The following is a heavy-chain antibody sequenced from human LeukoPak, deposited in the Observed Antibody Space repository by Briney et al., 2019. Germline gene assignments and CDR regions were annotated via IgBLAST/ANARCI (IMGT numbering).Heavy chain of an antibody. J-gene: IGHJ3*02. CDR3: ASTMATIPFSAFDI. CDR1: SYSITSGYY. V-gene: IGHV4-30-4*08. Sequence: PSETLSLTCDVSSYSITSGYYWSWIRQPPGKGLAWIGYIYYSGSTYYNPSLKSRVTISVDTSKNQFSLKLSSVTAADTAVYYCASTMATIPFSAFDIWGQGTMVTVSS. CDR2: IYYSGST. D-gene: IGHD5-24*01.